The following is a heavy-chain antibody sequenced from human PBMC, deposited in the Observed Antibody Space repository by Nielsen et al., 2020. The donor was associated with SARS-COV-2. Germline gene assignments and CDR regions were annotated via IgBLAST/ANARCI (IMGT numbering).Heavy chain of an antibody. Sequence: GSLRLSCAVSGGSISSSSYYWGWIRQPPGKGLEWIGEINHSGSTNYNPSLKSRVTISVDTSKNQFSLKLSSVTAADTAVYYCARPFTMSDAFDIWGQGTMVTVSS. CDR1: GGSISSSSYY. V-gene: IGHV4-39*07. CDR3: ARPFTMSDAFDI. D-gene: IGHD3-22*01. J-gene: IGHJ3*02. CDR2: INHSGST.